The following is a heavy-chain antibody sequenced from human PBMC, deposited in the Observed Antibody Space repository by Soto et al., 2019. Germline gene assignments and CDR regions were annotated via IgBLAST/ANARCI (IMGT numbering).Heavy chain of an antibody. D-gene: IGHD6-19*01. CDR1: GFTFSNYG. Sequence: QVQLVESGGGVVQPGRSLRLPCAASGFTFSNYGMHWVRQAPGKGLDWVAVIGYDGSNKDYVDAVKGRFTISRDNSKNTLYLEMKSLRAEDTAVYYCARGVSSGWTFDYWGQGTLVTVSS. CDR3: ARGVSSGWTFDY. CDR2: IGYDGSNK. J-gene: IGHJ4*02. V-gene: IGHV3-33*01.